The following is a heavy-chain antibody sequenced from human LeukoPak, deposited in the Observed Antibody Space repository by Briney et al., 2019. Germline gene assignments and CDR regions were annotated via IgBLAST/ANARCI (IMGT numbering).Heavy chain of an antibody. D-gene: IGHD1-1*01. J-gene: IGHJ3*02. V-gene: IGHV5-51*01. Sequence: GESLKISCKGSGYSFTSYWIGWVRQMPGKGLEWMGIIYPGDSDTRYSPSFQGQVTISADKSISTAYLQWSSLKASDTAMYYCARRSREDNWNDPTGNAFDIWGQGTMVTVSS. CDR1: GYSFTSYW. CDR3: ARRSREDNWNDPTGNAFDI. CDR2: IYPGDSDT.